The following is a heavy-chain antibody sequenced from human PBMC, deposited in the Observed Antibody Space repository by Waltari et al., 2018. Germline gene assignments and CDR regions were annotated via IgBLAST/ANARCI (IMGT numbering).Heavy chain of an antibody. D-gene: IGHD4-17*01. V-gene: IGHV1-2*02. CDR3: ARVPMTTVTYFDY. J-gene: IGHJ4*02. CDR2: INPNSGGT. CDR1: GYTFTGYY. Sequence: QVQLVQSGAEVKKPGASVKVSCKASGYTFTGYYMHWVRQAPGQGLEWMGWINPNSGGTNDAQKFQGRVTMTRDTSISTAYMELSRLRSDDTAVYYCARVPMTTVTYFDYWGQGTLVTVSS.